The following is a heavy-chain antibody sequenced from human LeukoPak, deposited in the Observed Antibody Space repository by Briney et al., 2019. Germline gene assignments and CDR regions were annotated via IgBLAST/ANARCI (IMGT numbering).Heavy chain of an antibody. CDR1: GGSFSGYY. CDR3: ARFQRDRKYSSGWYLVTSNWFDP. Sequence: SETLSLTCAVYGGSFSGYYWSWIRQPPGKGLEWIGEINHSGSTNYNPSLKSRVTISVDTSKNQFSLKLSSVTAADTAVYYRARFQRDRKYSSGWYLVTSNWFDPWGQGTLVTVSP. D-gene: IGHD6-19*01. V-gene: IGHV4-34*01. J-gene: IGHJ5*02. CDR2: INHSGST.